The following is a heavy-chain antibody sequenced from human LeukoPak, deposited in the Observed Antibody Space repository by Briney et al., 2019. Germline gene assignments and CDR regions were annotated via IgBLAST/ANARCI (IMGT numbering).Heavy chain of an antibody. D-gene: IGHD3-9*01. V-gene: IGHV3-21*01. J-gene: IGHJ4*02. Sequence: PGGSLRLSCAASGFTFSSYSMNWVRQAPGKGLEWVSSISRSSNYKYYADSVKGRFTISRDNSKNTLFLQMNSLRTEDTAVYYCVKDYHYDVLGSYFDYWGQGTLVTVSS. CDR2: ISRSSNYK. CDR3: VKDYHYDVLGSYFDY. CDR1: GFTFSSYS.